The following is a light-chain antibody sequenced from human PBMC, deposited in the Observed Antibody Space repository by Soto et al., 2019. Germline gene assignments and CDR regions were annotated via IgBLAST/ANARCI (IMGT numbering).Light chain of an antibody. Sequence: QAVVTQPPSASGTPGQRVTISCSGANSNIGGNPVNWSQQLPGRAPQLLIYNNSQRSSGVPDRFSGSKSGTSASLVISGLQSEDEAEYYCAAWDDSLNGRVFGGGTKLTVL. CDR1: NSNIGGNP. V-gene: IGLV1-44*01. J-gene: IGLJ3*02. CDR3: AAWDDSLNGRV. CDR2: NNS.